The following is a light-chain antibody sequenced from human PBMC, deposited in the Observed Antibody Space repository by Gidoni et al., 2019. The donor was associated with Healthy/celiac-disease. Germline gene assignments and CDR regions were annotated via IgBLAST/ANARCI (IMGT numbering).Light chain of an antibody. J-gene: IGKJ2*01. CDR1: QSVSSN. CDR3: QQYNNWPPT. Sequence: EIVMTQSPATLSVSPGERATLSCRASQSVSSNLAWYQQKPGQAPRLLIYGASTRATGIPARFSGSGFGTEFTLTISSLQSEDFAVYYCQQYNNWPPTFGQGTKLEIK. V-gene: IGKV3-15*01. CDR2: GAS.